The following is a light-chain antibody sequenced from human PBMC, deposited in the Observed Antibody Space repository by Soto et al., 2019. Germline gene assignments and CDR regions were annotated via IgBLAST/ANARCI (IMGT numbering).Light chain of an antibody. J-gene: IGKJ4*01. Sequence: EIVLTQSPATLSLSPGARAALSCRASQSVSSYLAWYQQKPGQAPRLLIYDASKGATGIPARFSGSGSGTDFTLTISSLEPEDFAVYFCQQRSNWPSTFGGGTKVEI. CDR3: QQRSNWPST. V-gene: IGKV3-11*01. CDR1: QSVSSY. CDR2: DAS.